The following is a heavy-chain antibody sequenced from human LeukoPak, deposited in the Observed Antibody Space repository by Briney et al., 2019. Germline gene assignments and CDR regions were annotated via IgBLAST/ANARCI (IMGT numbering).Heavy chain of an antibody. Sequence: PGESLRLSCAASGFTFSSYAMTWVRQAPGKGLEWVSAISGSGGGTYFADSVKGRFTISRDNSKNTLYLQMNSLRAEDTAVYYCAKRRGLELLYYYYMDVWGKGTTVTVSS. D-gene: IGHD1-7*01. CDR1: GFTFSSYA. CDR2: ISGSGGGT. CDR3: AKRRGLELLYYYYMDV. V-gene: IGHV3-23*01. J-gene: IGHJ6*03.